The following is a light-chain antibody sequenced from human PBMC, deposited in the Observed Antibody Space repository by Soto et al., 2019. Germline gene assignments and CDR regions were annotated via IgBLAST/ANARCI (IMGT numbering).Light chain of an antibody. CDR3: GTWDSSLSSVV. CDR2: DNN. J-gene: IGLJ2*01. V-gene: IGLV1-51*01. CDR1: SSNVGNNY. Sequence: QSVLTQPPSVSAAPGQTVTISCSGSSSNVGNNYVSWYQRLPGTAPKLLIYDNNKRPSGIPDRFSGSKSGVSATLGITGLQAGDEADYYCGTWDSSLSSVVFGVGTQLTVL.